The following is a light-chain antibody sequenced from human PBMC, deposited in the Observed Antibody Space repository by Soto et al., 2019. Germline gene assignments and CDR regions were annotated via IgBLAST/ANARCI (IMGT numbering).Light chain of an antibody. V-gene: IGKV3-20*01. CDR1: QTISRNY. J-gene: IGKJ2*01. CDR3: QQYSNWPPYT. Sequence: IVLTQSPGTLSLSPGERVTLSCRASQTISRNYLAWYQQKPGLAPRLIMYHGSRRAAGTPDRFSGSGSGTDFSLTISSLQSEDFAVYYCQQYSNWPPYTFGQGTKLEIK. CDR2: HGS.